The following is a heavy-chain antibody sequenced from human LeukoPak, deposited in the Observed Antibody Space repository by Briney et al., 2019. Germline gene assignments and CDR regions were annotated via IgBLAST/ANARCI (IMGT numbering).Heavy chain of an antibody. CDR1: GFTFSRYA. CDR2: INGSGGGT. Sequence: GGSLRLSCAASGFTFSRYAMNWVRQAPGKGLEWVSSINGSGGGTYYADSVKGRFTISRDNSKNTLYLQMNSLRAEDTAVYYCAKGYGSGTYYPLQYYYYAMGVWGQGTTVTVSS. J-gene: IGHJ6*02. D-gene: IGHD3-10*01. V-gene: IGHV3-23*01. CDR3: AKGYGSGTYYPLQYYYYAMGV.